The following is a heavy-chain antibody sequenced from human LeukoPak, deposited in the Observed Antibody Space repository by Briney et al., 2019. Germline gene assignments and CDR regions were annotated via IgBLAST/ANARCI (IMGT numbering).Heavy chain of an antibody. V-gene: IGHV4-39*01. CDR1: GGSISSSSYY. CDR2: IYYTGNT. J-gene: IGHJ6*02. CDR3: AVGGPYYYYGLDL. D-gene: IGHD2-15*01. Sequence: SETLSLTCTVSGGSISSSSYYWGWIRQPPGKGLEWIGSIYYTGNTYYNASLRSRVTISEDTSKDQFSLKLTSVTAADTAVCYCAVGGPYYYYGLDLWGQGTTVTVSS.